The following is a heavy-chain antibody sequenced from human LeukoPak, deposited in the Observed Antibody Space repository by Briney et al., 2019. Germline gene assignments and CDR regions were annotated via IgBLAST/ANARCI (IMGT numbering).Heavy chain of an antibody. CDR2: ISYDGSNK. J-gene: IGHJ4*02. CDR3: ARVGANYYDSSGYYARGYYFDY. CDR1: GFTFDDYA. V-gene: IGHV3-30-3*01. Sequence: PGRSLRLSCATSGFTFDDYAMHWVRQAPGKGLEWVAVISYDGSNKYYADSVKGRFTISRDNSKNTLYLQMNSLRAEDTAVYYCARVGANYYDSSGYYARGYYFDYWGQGTLVTVSS. D-gene: IGHD3-22*01.